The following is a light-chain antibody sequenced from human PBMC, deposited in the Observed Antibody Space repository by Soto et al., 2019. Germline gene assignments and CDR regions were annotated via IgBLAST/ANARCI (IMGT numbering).Light chain of an antibody. CDR1: QSISSY. Sequence: DIQMTQSPSSLSASVGDRVAITCRASQSISSYLNWYQQKPGKAPKFLIYAASNLQSGVPSRFSGSGSGTDFTLTISSLQPEDFVTYYCQQSYSSPQTFGQGTKVEIK. V-gene: IGKV1-39*01. J-gene: IGKJ1*01. CDR2: AAS. CDR3: QQSYSSPQT.